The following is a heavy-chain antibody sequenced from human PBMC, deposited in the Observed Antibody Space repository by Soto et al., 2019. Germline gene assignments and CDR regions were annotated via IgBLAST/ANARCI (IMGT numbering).Heavy chain of an antibody. CDR3: AHRLVAKCGGDCLLFDY. J-gene: IGHJ4*02. V-gene: IGHV2-5*02. D-gene: IGHD2-21*02. CDR1: GFSLSTIGVG. CDR2: IYWDDDN. Sequence: ESGPTLVNPTQTLTLTCTFSGFSLSTIGVGVGWIRQPPGKAPEWLALIYWDDDNRYSPSLKSRLTITKDTSKDQVVLTMTNMDPVDTATYYCAHRLVAKCGGDCLLFDYWGQGTLVTVSS.